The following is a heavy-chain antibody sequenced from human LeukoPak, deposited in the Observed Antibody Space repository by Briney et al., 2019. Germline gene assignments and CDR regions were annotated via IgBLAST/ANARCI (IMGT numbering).Heavy chain of an antibody. D-gene: IGHD1-14*01. J-gene: IGHJ5*02. CDR3: VSYKTARNWFDP. V-gene: IGHV1-46*01. Sequence: ASVKVSCNVSGHTFTSHYMHWVRQAPGQGLEWMGIIKPTDGRTTYAQKFQGRLTMTRDTSTNTVYMELSSLRFEDTAVYYCVSYKTARNWFDPWGQGTLVPVPS. CDR2: IKPTDGRT. CDR1: GHTFTSHY.